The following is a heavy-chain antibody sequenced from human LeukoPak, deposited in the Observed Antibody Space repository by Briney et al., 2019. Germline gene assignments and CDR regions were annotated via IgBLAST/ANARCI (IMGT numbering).Heavy chain of an antibody. J-gene: IGHJ6*02. Sequence: GGSLRLSCAASGFTFSSYGMHWVRQAPGKGLEWVAVIWYDGSNKYYADSVKGRFTISRDNSKNTLYLQMNSLRAEDTAVYYCAGDIQGYSSGYYGMDVWGQGTTVTVSS. V-gene: IGHV3-33*01. CDR3: AGDIQGYSSGYYGMDV. D-gene: IGHD6-19*01. CDR2: IWYDGSNK. CDR1: GFTFSSYG.